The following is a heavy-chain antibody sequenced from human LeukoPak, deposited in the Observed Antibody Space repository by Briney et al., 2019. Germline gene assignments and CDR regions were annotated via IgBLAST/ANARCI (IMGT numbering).Heavy chain of an antibody. CDR3: ARVSGPVTAMTTVTTEFDY. V-gene: IGHV3-43D*03. Sequence: SGGSLRLSCAASGFTFDDYAMHWVRQAPGKGLEWVSLISWDGGSTYYADSVKGRFTISRDNAKNSLYLQMNSLRAEDTAVYYCARVSGPVTAMTTVTTEFDYWGQGTLVTVSS. CDR2: ISWDGGST. CDR1: GFTFDDYA. J-gene: IGHJ4*02. D-gene: IGHD4-17*01.